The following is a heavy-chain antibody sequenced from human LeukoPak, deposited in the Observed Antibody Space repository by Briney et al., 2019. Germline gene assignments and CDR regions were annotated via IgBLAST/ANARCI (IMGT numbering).Heavy chain of an antibody. CDR2: ISAYNGNT. J-gene: IGHJ6*03. CDR1: GYTFTSYG. V-gene: IGHV1-18*01. CDR3: ARAPPKNPIYDFWSGSGGRYYYYMDV. D-gene: IGHD3-3*01. Sequence: ASVKVSCKASGYTFTSYGISWVRQAPGQGLEWMGWISAYNGNTNYAQKLQGRVTMTTDTSTSTAYMELRSLRSDDTAVYYCARAPPKNPIYDFWSGSGGRYYYYMDVWGKGTTVTVSS.